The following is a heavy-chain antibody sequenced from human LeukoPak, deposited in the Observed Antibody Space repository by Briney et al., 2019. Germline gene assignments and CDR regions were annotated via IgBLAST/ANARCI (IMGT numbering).Heavy chain of an antibody. CDR1: GFTFSSYA. D-gene: IGHD6-19*01. CDR3: AKPREQWLEYYFDY. Sequence: GGSLRLSCAASGFTFSSYAMNWVRQAPGKGLEWVAFISYDGSNKYYADSVKGRFTISRDNSKNTLYLQMNSLRAEDTAVYYCAKPREQWLEYYFDYWGQGTLVTVSS. V-gene: IGHV3-30-3*02. J-gene: IGHJ4*02. CDR2: ISYDGSNK.